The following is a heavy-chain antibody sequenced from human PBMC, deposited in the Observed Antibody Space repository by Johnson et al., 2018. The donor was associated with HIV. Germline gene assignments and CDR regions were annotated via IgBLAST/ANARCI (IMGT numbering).Heavy chain of an antibody. CDR1: GFTFSSYG. V-gene: IGHV3-30*03. D-gene: IGHD2-21*01. CDR3: ARPRRLFGGHDAFDI. J-gene: IGHJ3*02. Sequence: QVQLVESGGGVVQPGRSLRLSCVASGFTFSSYGMHWVRQAPGKGLEWVAVISYDGSTKYYADSVKGRFTISRDNSKNTLYLQMNSLRAEDTVVYSCARPRRLFGGHDAFDIWGQGTMVTVSS. CDR2: ISYDGSTK.